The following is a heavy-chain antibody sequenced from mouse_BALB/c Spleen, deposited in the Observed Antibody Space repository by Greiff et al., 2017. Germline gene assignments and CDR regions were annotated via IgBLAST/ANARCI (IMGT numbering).Heavy chain of an antibody. CDR2: ISYSGST. D-gene: IGHD4-1*01. Sequence: ESGPGLVKPSQSLSLTCTVTGYSITSDYAWNWIRQFPGNKLEWMGYISYSGSTSYNPSLKSRISITRDTSKNQFFLQLNSVTTEDTATYYCARGKLKWYFDVWGAGTTVTVSS. CDR1: GYSITSDYA. J-gene: IGHJ1*01. CDR3: ARGKLKWYFDV. V-gene: IGHV3-2*02.